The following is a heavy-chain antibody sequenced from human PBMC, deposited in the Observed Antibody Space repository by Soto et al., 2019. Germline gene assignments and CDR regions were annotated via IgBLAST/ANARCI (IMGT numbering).Heavy chain of an antibody. CDR1: GYRFTSYW. J-gene: IGHJ6*02. D-gene: IGHD1-26*01. CDR3: ARLMSYSGSFWGSYYYYGMDV. CDR2: IYPDDSDT. V-gene: IGHV5-51*01. Sequence: GESLKISCKGSGYRFTSYWIGWVRQMPGKVLEWMGIIYPDDSDTRYSPSFQGQVTISADKSISAAYLQWSSLKASDTAMYYCARLMSYSGSFWGSYYYYGMDVWGQGXTVTVYS.